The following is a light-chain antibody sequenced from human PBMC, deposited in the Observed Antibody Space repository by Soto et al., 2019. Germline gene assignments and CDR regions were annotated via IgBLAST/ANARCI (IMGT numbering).Light chain of an antibody. V-gene: IGKV1-39*01. Sequence: DIQMTQSPSSLSASVGDIVIITCRTSQSISNYLNWYQHKPGKAPKVLISAASNLQSGVPSRFSGSGSGTEFTLTISSLQPDDFATYYCQHYNSYPLTFGGGTKVDIK. CDR3: QHYNSYPLT. CDR1: QSISNY. J-gene: IGKJ4*01. CDR2: AAS.